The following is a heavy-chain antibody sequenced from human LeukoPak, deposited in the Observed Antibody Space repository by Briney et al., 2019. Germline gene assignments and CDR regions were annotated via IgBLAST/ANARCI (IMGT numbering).Heavy chain of an antibody. CDR3: ARVGAADVNWFDP. V-gene: IGHV3-11*01. J-gene: IGHJ5*02. CDR1: GFTFSDYY. CDR2: ISSSGSTI. Sequence: GGSLSLSCAASGFTFSDYYMSWIRQAPGKGLEWVSYISSSGSTIYYADSVKGRFTISRDNAKNSLYLQMNSLRAEDTAVYYCARVGAADVNWFDPWGQGTLVTVSS. D-gene: IGHD1-26*01.